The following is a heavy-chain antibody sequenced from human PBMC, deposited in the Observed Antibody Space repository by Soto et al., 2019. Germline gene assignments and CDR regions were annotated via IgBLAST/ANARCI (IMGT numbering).Heavy chain of an antibody. CDR3: VREGSQYSPHDAFDI. CDR2: ISSDETFQ. Sequence: QVHLVESGGGVVQPGRSLRLSCAASGFTLTGHNMHWVRQAPGKGLEWVAVISSDETFQYYADSVRGRVTFSRDTSKNTLYLQMNSLRVEDTAIYYCVREGSQYSPHDAFDIWGQGTMVTVSS. V-gene: IGHV3-30-3*01. D-gene: IGHD2-15*01. CDR1: GFTLTGHN. J-gene: IGHJ3*02.